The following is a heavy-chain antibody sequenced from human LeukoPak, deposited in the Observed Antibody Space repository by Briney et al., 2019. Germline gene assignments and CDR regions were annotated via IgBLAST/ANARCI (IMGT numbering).Heavy chain of an antibody. CDR3: ARHEQGVTVTVDY. CDR1: GYSFTNYW. Sequence: GESLKISCRSSGYSFTNYWIGWVRQMPGKGLEWRRIIYPGDSDTRYSPSFQGPVTISADKTISTAYLQRSSLKASDTAMYYCARHEQGVTVTVDYWGQGTLVTVSS. CDR2: IYPGDSDT. V-gene: IGHV5-51*01. J-gene: IGHJ4*02. D-gene: IGHD4-11*01.